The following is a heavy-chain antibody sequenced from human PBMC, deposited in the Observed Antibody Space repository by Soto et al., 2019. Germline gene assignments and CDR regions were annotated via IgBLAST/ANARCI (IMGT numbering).Heavy chain of an antibody. CDR2: FYYSGIT. V-gene: IGHV4-30-4*02. CDR3: ARVKYYFDY. Sequence: ETLSLTCTVSGGSISSGDYYWSWIRQPPGKGLGWIGYFYYSGITYYNPSLTSRVTLSVYKYKNQFSLKLRSVSAADTAVYYCARVKYYFDYWGQGTLVTVSS. CDR1: GGSISSGDYY. J-gene: IGHJ4*02.